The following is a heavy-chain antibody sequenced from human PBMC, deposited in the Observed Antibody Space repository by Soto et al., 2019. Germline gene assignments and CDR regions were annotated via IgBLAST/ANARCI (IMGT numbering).Heavy chain of an antibody. Sequence: ASVKVSCKASGYTFTSYDINWVRQATGQGLEWMGWMNPNSGNTGYAQKFQGRVTMTRNTSISTAYMELSSLRSEDTAVYYCARVSSSWYIHGMDVWGQGTTVTVSS. CDR2: MNPNSGNT. D-gene: IGHD6-13*01. V-gene: IGHV1-8*01. CDR3: ARVSSSWYIHGMDV. J-gene: IGHJ6*02. CDR1: GYTFTSYD.